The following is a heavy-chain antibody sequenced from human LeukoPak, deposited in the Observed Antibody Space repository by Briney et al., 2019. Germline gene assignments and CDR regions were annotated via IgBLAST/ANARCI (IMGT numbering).Heavy chain of an antibody. Sequence: PSETLSLTCTVSGGSISSGGYYWSWIRQHPGKGLEWIGYIYYSGSTYYNPSLKSRVTISVDTSKNQFSLKLSSVTAADTAVYYCARGWIVGATSDYWGQGTLVTVSS. CDR3: ARGWIVGATSDY. CDR2: IYYSGST. CDR1: GGSISSGGYY. D-gene: IGHD1-26*01. V-gene: IGHV4-31*03. J-gene: IGHJ4*02.